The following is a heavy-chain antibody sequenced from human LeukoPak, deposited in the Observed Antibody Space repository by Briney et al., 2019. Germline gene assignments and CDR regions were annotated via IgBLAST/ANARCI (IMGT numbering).Heavy chain of an antibody. CDR3: ARVGIAVAGTWFDP. V-gene: IGHV1-2*02. Sequence: ASVKVSCKASGYTFTSYYMHWVRQAPGQGLEWMGWINPNSGGTNYAQKFQCRVTMTRDTSISTAYMELSRLRSDDTAVYYCARVGIAVAGTWFDPWGQGTLVTVSS. CDR1: GYTFTSYY. D-gene: IGHD6-19*01. CDR2: INPNSGGT. J-gene: IGHJ5*02.